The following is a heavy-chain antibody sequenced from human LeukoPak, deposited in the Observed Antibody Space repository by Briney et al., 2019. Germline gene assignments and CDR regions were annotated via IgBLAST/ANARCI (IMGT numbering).Heavy chain of an antibody. CDR2: ISGSGGST. D-gene: IGHD6-13*01. CDR3: AKDLQQYYFDY. V-gene: IGHV3-23*01. Sequence: PGGSLRLSCAAPGFTLRSYAISWVRPAPGEGLGWVSAISGSGGSTYYAESVQGRFTISRDNSKNTLDLQMNSLRAEDTAVYYCAKDLQQYYFDYWGQGTLVTVSS. J-gene: IGHJ4*02. CDR1: GFTLRSYA.